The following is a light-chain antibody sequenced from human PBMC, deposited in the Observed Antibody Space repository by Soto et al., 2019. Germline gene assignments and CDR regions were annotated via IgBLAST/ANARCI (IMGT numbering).Light chain of an antibody. CDR3: QQRSNWPLT. V-gene: IGKV3-11*01. CDR1: QSVSSY. J-gene: IGKJ1*01. CDR2: DAS. Sequence: EIVLTQSPATLSLSPGERATLSCRASQSVSSYLAWYQQKPGQAHRLLIYDASNRATGIPPRFSGSGSGTDFTLPISSLAPEDFAVYYFQQRSNWPLTFGQGTKVEIK.